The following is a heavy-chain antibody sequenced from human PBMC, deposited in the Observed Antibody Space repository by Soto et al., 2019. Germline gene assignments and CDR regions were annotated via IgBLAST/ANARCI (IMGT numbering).Heavy chain of an antibody. CDR2: IYYSGST. V-gene: IGHV4-31*03. CDR3: ARDSGDGYNAFDI. D-gene: IGHD5-12*01. Sequence: TLSLTCTVSGGSIISGGYYWSCIRQHPGKGLEWIGYIYYSGSTYYNPSLKSRVTISVDTSKNQFSLKLSSVTAADTAVYYCARDSGDGYNAFDIWGQGTMVT. CDR1: GGSIISGGYY. J-gene: IGHJ3*02.